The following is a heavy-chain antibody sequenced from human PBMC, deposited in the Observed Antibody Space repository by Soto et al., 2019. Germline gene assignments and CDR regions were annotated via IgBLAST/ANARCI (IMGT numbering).Heavy chain of an antibody. V-gene: IGHV1-3*01. CDR2: INPGNGDT. CDR3: ARGPSFGGLDI. D-gene: IGHD2-15*01. Sequence: ASVKVSCKASGYSFTVYYIHWLRQAPGQSLEWMGWINPGNGDTKYSQKLQGRVTITRDTSASTAYMDLGSLRSEDTAIYFCARGPSFGGLDIWGQGTVVNVSS. J-gene: IGHJ3*02. CDR1: GYSFTVYY.